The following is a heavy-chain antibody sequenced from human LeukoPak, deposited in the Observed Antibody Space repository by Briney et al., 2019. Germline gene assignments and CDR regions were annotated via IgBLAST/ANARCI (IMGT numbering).Heavy chain of an antibody. D-gene: IGHD4-11*01. CDR2: ISAYNGNT. V-gene: IGHV1-18*01. CDR3: ARDPHSNYPDY. J-gene: IGHJ4*02. CDR1: GYTFTSYD. Sequence: ASVKVSCKASGYTFTSYDINWVRQATGQGLEWMGWISAYNGNTNYAQKLQGRVTMTTDTSTSTAYMELRSLRSDDTAVYYCARDPHSNYPDYWGQGTLVTVSS.